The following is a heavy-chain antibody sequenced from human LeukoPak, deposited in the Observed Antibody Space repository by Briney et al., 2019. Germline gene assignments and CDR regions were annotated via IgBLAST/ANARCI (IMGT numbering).Heavy chain of an antibody. D-gene: IGHD2-15*01. J-gene: IGHJ3*02. Sequence: SETLSLTCTVSGGSISSSSYYWGWIRQPPGKGLEWIRSIYYGGSTYYNPSLKSRVTISVDRSKNQFSLKLSSVTAADTAVYYCARAGDCSGGSCPWAFDIWGQGTMVTVSS. CDR1: GGSISSSSYY. V-gene: IGHV4-39*07. CDR3: ARAGDCSGGSCPWAFDI. CDR2: IYYGGST.